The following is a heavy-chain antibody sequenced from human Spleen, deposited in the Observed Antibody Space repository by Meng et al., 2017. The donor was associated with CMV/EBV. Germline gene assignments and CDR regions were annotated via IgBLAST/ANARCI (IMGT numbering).Heavy chain of an antibody. D-gene: IGHD4-17*01. CDR2: IWYDGSNK. J-gene: IGHJ4*02. V-gene: IGHV3-33*06. Sequence: ASGFTFSTNGMHWVRQAPGKGLEWVAIIWYDGSNKHYSDSVKGRFIISRDNSKNTLYLQMNSLRVEDTAVYYCVKGSDSGDYGLFDFWGPGTLVTVSS. CDR1: GFTFSTNG. CDR3: VKGSDSGDYGLFDF.